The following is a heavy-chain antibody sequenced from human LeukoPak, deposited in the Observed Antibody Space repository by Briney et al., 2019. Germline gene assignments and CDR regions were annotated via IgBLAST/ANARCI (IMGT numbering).Heavy chain of an antibody. D-gene: IGHD3-10*01. CDR3: ARVMAHYGSGSYAP. Sequence: ASVKVSCKASGYTFTSYGISWVRQAPGQGLEWMGWINAYNGNTNYAQKLQGRVTMTTDTSTSTAYMELRSLRADDTAVYYCARVMAHYGSGSYAPWGQGTLVTVSS. V-gene: IGHV1-18*01. CDR1: GYTFTSYG. CDR2: INAYNGNT. J-gene: IGHJ4*02.